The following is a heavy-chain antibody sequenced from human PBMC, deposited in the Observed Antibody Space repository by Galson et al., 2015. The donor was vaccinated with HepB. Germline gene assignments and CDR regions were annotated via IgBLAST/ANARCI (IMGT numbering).Heavy chain of an antibody. V-gene: IGHV1-3*01. Sequence: SVKVSCKASGYTFTSYAMHWVRQAPGQRLEWMGWINAGNGNTKYSQKFQGRVTITRDTSASTAYMELSSLRSEDTAVYYCARDKGSSWAFGYWGQGTLVTVSS. CDR1: GYTFTSYA. D-gene: IGHD6-13*01. CDR2: INAGNGNT. J-gene: IGHJ4*02. CDR3: ARDKGSSWAFGY.